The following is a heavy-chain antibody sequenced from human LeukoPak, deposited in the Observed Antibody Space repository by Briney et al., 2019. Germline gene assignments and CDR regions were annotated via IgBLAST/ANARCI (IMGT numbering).Heavy chain of an antibody. V-gene: IGHV1-2*02. D-gene: IGHD6-19*01. CDR2: INPNSGGT. CDR1: GYTFTGYY. CDR3: AREIAVAGVSFDY. Sequence: ASVKVSCKASGYTFTGYYIHWVRQAPGQGLEWMGWINPNSGGTNYAQKFQGRVTMTRDTSISTAYMELSRLRPDDTAVYYCAREIAVAGVSFDYWGQGTLVTVSS. J-gene: IGHJ4*02.